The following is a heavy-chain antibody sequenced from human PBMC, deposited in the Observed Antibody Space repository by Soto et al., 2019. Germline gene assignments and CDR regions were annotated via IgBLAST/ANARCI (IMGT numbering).Heavy chain of an antibody. D-gene: IGHD2-21*02. J-gene: IGHJ4*02. Sequence: QVQLVQSGAEEKKPGASVKVSCKASGYTFTSYAMHWVRQAPGQRLEWMGWINAGNGNTKYSQKFQGRVTITRDTSASTAYMELSSLRSEETAVYYCARRIVVVTALDYWGRGTLVTVSS. V-gene: IGHV1-3*05. CDR1: GYTFTSYA. CDR3: ARRIVVVTALDY. CDR2: INAGNGNT.